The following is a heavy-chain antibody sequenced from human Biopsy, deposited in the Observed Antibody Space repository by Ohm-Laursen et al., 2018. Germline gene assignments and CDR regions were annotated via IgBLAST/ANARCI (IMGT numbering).Heavy chain of an antibody. CDR2: IYYSGST. J-gene: IGHJ6*02. CDR1: GGSISSDY. V-gene: IGHV4-59*07. Sequence: SDTLSLTCAVSGGSISSDYWSWIRQTPGKGLEWIGYIYYSGSTNYNPSLKSRVTISVGTSKNQFSLRLNSVTAADTAVYYCARAPNSTGWPYYYFYGMDVWGQGTTVTVSS. D-gene: IGHD2/OR15-2a*01. CDR3: ARAPNSTGWPYYYFYGMDV.